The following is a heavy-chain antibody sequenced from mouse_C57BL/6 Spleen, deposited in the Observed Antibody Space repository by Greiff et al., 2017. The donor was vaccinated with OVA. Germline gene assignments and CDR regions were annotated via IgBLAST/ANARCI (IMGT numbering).Heavy chain of an antibody. J-gene: IGHJ1*03. Sequence: EVKLVESGPGLVKPSQSLSLTCSVTGYSITSGYYWNWIRQFPGNKLEWMGYISYDGSNNYNPSLKNRISITRDTSKNQFFLKLNSVTTEDTATYYCARYYYGSDWYFDVWGTGTTVTVSS. V-gene: IGHV3-6*01. D-gene: IGHD1-1*01. CDR1: GYSITSGYY. CDR3: ARYYYGSDWYFDV. CDR2: ISYDGSN.